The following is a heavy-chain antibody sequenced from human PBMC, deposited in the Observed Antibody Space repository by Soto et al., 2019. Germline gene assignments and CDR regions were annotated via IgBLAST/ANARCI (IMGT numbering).Heavy chain of an antibody. CDR2: INPNSGDT. V-gene: IGHV1-2*04. D-gene: IGHD2-15*01. J-gene: IGHJ4*02. CDR1: GDTFIGYY. Sequence: ASVKVSCKTSGDTFIGYYMHWVRQAPGQGLEWMGWINPNSGDTKYAQKFQGWVTMTRDTSVSTAYMELSRLKSDDTAVYYCAREGGYCSGGSCFDYWAQGTLVTVSS. CDR3: AREGGYCSGGSCFDY.